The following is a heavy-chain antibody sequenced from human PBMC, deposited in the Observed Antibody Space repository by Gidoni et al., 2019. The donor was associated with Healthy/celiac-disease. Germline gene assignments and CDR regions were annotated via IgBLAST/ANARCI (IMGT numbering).Heavy chain of an antibody. J-gene: IGHJ5*02. CDR3: ARGGSSNWFDP. CDR1: GGSISSYY. CDR2: IYYSGST. D-gene: IGHD1-26*01. Sequence: QVQLQESGPGLGKPSATLSPTCTVSGGSISSYYWRWIRQPPGKGLEWIGYIYYSGSTNYNPSLKGRVTISVDTSKNQFSLKLSSVTAADTAVYYCARGGSSNWFDPWGQGTLVTVSS. V-gene: IGHV4-59*01.